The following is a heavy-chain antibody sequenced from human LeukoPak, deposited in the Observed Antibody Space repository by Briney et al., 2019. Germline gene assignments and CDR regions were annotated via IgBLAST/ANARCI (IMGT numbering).Heavy chain of an antibody. V-gene: IGHV4-34*01. J-gene: IGHJ6*02. Sequence: SETLSLTCAVYGGSFSGYYWSWIRQPPGKGLEWIGEINHSGSTNYNPSLKSRVTISVDTSKNQFSLKLSSVTAADTAVYYCARANSSGYQRRGMDVWGQGTTVTVSS. CDR1: GGSFSGYY. CDR2: INHSGST. D-gene: IGHD3-22*01. CDR3: ARANSSGYQRRGMDV.